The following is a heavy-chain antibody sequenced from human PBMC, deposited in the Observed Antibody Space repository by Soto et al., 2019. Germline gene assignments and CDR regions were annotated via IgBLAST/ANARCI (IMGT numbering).Heavy chain of an antibody. CDR3: GRGHSCGTTNCYTGGGYFNY. V-gene: IGHV1-2*02. Sequence: ASVKVSCKASGYSFAGYYIHWVRQAPGQGLEWMGWINPNSGGTNYAQNFQGRVTMTRDTSISTAYMELRSLRSDDTAVFYCGRGHSCGTTNCYTGGGYFNYWGQGTLVTGS. CDR1: GYSFAGYY. J-gene: IGHJ4*02. D-gene: IGHD2-2*02. CDR2: INPNSGGT.